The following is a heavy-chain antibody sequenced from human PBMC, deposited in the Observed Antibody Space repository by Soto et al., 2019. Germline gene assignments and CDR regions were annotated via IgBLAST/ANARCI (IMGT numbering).Heavy chain of an antibody. D-gene: IGHD6-19*01. CDR2: ISHDGSET. CDR3: AKDWGSSGWFNWFDA. Sequence: QVQLVDSGGGVVQPGRSLRLACVASGFNLATTGMHWVRQAPCKGLEWAAMISHDGSETLYGDSVKGRFTISRDNSESTLYLQMNSLRTEVTAVYYCAKDWGSSGWFNWFDAWGQGAQVTVSS. J-gene: IGHJ5*02. CDR1: GFNLATTG. V-gene: IGHV3-30*18.